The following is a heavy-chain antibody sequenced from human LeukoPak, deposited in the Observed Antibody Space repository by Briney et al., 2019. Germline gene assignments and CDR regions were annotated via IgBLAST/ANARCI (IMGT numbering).Heavy chain of an antibody. CDR3: ARRGKTMVRGRYAFDI. D-gene: IGHD3-10*01. V-gene: IGHV4-39*07. Sequence: PSETLSLTCTVSGGSISSSSYYWGWIRQSPGKGLEWIGSIYYSGSTYYNPSLKSRVTISVDTSKNQFSLKLSSVTAADTAVYYCARRGKTMVRGRYAFDIWGQGTMVTVSS. CDR2: IYYSGST. CDR1: GGSISSSSYY. J-gene: IGHJ3*02.